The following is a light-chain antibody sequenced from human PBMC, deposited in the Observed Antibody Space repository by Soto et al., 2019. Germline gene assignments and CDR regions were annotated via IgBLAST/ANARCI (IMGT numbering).Light chain of an antibody. CDR2: LKSDGTH. Sequence: QLVLTQSLSASASLGASVKLTCTLSSGHSTYAIAWHQHQAEKGPRYLMNLKSDGTHTKGDGIPDRFSGSSSGAERYLTISSLQSDDEADYYCQTWGTGFQVFGGGTQLTVL. J-gene: IGLJ7*01. CDR1: SGHSTYA. V-gene: IGLV4-69*01. CDR3: QTWGTGFQV.